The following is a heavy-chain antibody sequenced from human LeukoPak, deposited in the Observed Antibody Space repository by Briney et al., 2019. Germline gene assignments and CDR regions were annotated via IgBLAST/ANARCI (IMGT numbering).Heavy chain of an antibody. CDR1: GFTFSSYG. D-gene: IGHD1-7*01. J-gene: IGHJ4*02. V-gene: IGHV3-30*02. CDR2: IRRDGVSK. Sequence: GGSLRLSCTASGFTFSSYGMYWVRQAPGKGLEWVTFIRRDGVSKYYTESVKGRFTISRDNSQNTLFLQMNSLSVEDTAMYYCAKEPQTGTTLDYWGQGALVTVSS. CDR3: AKEPQTGTTLDY.